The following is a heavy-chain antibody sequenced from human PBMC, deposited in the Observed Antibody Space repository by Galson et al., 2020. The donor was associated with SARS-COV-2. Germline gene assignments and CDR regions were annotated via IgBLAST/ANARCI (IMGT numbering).Heavy chain of an antibody. Sequence: GGSLRLSCAASGFTFTNYAMHWVRQAPGKGLEWLTVISHDGKIQVYADSVKGRFTISRDNSGNMVFLQIVSLRPDDTALYYCTRDVSGGASDIWGQWTMVTVSS. CDR2: ISHDGKIQ. D-gene: IGHD1-26*01. CDR3: TRDVSGGASDI. J-gene: IGHJ3*02. CDR1: GFTFTNYA. V-gene: IGHV3-30*04.